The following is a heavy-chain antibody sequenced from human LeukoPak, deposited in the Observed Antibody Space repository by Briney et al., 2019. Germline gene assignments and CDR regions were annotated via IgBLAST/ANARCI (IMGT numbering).Heavy chain of an antibody. CDR3: ARDRRIAAAGNLFDY. CDR1: EYSVSSNSAA. D-gene: IGHD6-13*01. Sequence: SQTLSLTCAISEYSVSSNSAAWNWIRQSPSRGLEWLGRTYYRSKWYNDYAVSVKSRITINPDTSKNQFSLQLNSVTPEDTAVYYCARDRRIAAAGNLFDYWGQGTLVTVSS. CDR2: TYYRSKWYN. J-gene: IGHJ4*02. V-gene: IGHV6-1*01.